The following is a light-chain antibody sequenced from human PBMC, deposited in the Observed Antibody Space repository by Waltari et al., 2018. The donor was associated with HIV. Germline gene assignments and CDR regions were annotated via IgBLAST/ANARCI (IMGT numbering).Light chain of an antibody. CDR1: NSYVGGYNY. CDR2: DVI. V-gene: IGLV2-11*01. CDR3: CSYAGSSYV. J-gene: IGLJ1*01. Sequence: QSALTQSRSVSGSPGQSVTLSCTGTNSYVGGYNYVSWYQQPPGKAPKLLIYDVIKLPSGVPDRFSGSKSGNPASLTISGLQSEDEADYYCCSYAGSSYVFGTGTKVTVL.